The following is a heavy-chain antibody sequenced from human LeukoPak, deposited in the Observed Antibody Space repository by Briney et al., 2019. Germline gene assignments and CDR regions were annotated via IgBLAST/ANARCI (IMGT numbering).Heavy chain of an antibody. Sequence: PGGSLRLSCAASGFKFSTNSMNWVRQAPGRGLEWVSYITSSSNTIYYADSVKGRFTISRDNAKNSLYLQMNSLRDQGWAVYYCAGALAYPARAGTGVENYYYCLDVWGQGTSVSVPS. CDR2: ITSSSNTI. CDR3: AGALAYPARAGTGVENYYYCLDV. V-gene: IGHV3-48*02. J-gene: IGHJ6*02. D-gene: IGHD6-19*01. CDR1: GFKFSTNS.